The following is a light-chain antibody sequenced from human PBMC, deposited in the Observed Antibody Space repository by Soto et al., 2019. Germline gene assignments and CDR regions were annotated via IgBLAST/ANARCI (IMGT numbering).Light chain of an antibody. CDR2: EGT. CDR1: NNDVGGYNL. Sequence: QSVLTQPASVSGSPGQSITISCTGTNNDVGGYNLVSWYQQRPGKAPKLLIYEGTKRPSGVSIRFSGSKSGKTASLTISGLQAEDEADYYCCSFAGNSLPFVFGSGTKGTVL. CDR3: CSFAGNSLPFV. V-gene: IGLV2-23*01. J-gene: IGLJ1*01.